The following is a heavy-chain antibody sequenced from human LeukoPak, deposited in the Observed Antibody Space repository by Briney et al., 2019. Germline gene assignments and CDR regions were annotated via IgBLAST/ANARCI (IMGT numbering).Heavy chain of an antibody. Sequence: GSLRLSCAATGFTVSSNSMSWIRQPPGKGLEWIGYIYYSGGTNYNPSLKSRVTLSVDTSKNQFPLKLSSVTAADTAVYYCAGSSSWSVLNYWGQGTLVTVSS. V-gene: IGHV4-59*08. CDR2: IYYSGGT. J-gene: IGHJ4*02. D-gene: IGHD6-13*01. CDR3: AGSSSWSVLNY. CDR1: GFTVSSNS.